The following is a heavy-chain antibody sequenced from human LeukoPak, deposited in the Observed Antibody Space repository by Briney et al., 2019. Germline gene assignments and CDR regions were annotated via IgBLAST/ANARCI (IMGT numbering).Heavy chain of an antibody. CDR1: GFTFSSYG. Sequence: PGGSLRLSCAASGFTFSSYGMHWVRQSPGRGLEWLSFISFDGSNEFYADSLKGRFTISRDNSKDTLYPQMNSLRAEDTALYYCAREEHDYVWGSYRYYYYYGIDVWGQGTTVTVSS. J-gene: IGHJ6*02. CDR2: ISFDGSNE. V-gene: IGHV3-30*03. D-gene: IGHD3-16*02. CDR3: AREEHDYVWGSYRYYYYYGIDV.